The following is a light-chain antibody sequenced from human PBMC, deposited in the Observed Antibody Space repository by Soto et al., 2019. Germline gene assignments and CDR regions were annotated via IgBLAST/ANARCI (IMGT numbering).Light chain of an antibody. CDR3: QQYDTLPYT. CDR1: QDISNY. Sequence: DIQMTQSPSSLSASVGDRVTITCQASQDISNYLNWYQQKPGKAPKLLIYDASNLETGVPSRFSGSGSGTDFTFTISSLQPEDIATYYCQQYDTLPYTFGPGTKLEIK. CDR2: DAS. V-gene: IGKV1-33*01. J-gene: IGKJ2*01.